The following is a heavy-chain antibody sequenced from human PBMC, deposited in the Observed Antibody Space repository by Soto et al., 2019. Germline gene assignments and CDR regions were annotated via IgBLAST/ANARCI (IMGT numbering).Heavy chain of an antibody. V-gene: IGHV1-18*01. CDR1: GYSFITYG. J-gene: IGHJ6*02. Sequence: QVQLVQSGAEVEKPGASVKVSCKASGYSFITYGISWVRQAPGQGLEWMGWISTYNGNTNYAQKLQGRITMTTDTSTTTGYMELRSLRSDDTAVYYCARDRPTSSIRARDYYYAMDVWGQGTTVTVSS. CDR2: ISTYNGNT. D-gene: IGHD6-6*01. CDR3: ARDRPTSSIRARDYYYAMDV.